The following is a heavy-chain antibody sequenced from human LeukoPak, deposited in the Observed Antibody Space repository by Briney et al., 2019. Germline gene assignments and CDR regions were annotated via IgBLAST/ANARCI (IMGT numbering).Heavy chain of an antibody. CDR2: IYYSGST. Sequence: LETLSLTCTVSGGSISSYYWSWIRQPPGKGLEWIGYIYYSGSTNYNPSLKSRVTISVDTSKNQFSLKLSSVTAADTAVYYCARGPTDYSSGWSVDYWGQGTLVTVSS. V-gene: IGHV4-59*01. D-gene: IGHD6-19*01. CDR1: GGSISSYY. J-gene: IGHJ4*02. CDR3: ARGPTDYSSGWSVDY.